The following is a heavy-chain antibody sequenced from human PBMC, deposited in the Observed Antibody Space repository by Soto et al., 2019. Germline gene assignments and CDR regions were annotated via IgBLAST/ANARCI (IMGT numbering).Heavy chain of an antibody. Sequence: QITLKESGPTLVKPTQTLTLTCTFSGFSLSTSGVGVGWIRQPPGKALEWLALIYWDDDKRYSPSLNSRLTITKDTSTIQVVLTMTTMDPVDTATYYCAHILPTRLLDYWGQGTLVTVSS. V-gene: IGHV2-5*02. J-gene: IGHJ4*02. CDR2: IYWDDDK. CDR1: GFSLSTSGVG. CDR3: AHILPTRLLDY.